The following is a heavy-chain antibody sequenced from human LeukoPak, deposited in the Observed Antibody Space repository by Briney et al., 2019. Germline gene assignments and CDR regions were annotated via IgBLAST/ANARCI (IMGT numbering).Heavy chain of an antibody. D-gene: IGHD6-19*01. V-gene: IGHV3-33*01. CDR1: GFTFSSYG. CDR3: ARAIAVAGEYHFDY. J-gene: IGHJ4*02. CDR2: IWYDGSNK. Sequence: GRSLRLSCAASGFTFSSYGMHWVRQAPGKGLEWVAVIWYDGSNKYYADSVKGRFTISRDNSKNTLYLQMNSLRAEDTAVYYCARAIAVAGEYHFDYWGQGTLVTVSS.